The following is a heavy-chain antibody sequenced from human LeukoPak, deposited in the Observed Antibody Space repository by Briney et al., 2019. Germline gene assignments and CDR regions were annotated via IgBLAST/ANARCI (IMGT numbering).Heavy chain of an antibody. CDR2: IYHSGST. CDR3: ARVEYSYGYFLYYYYMDV. Sequence: SETLSLTCTVSGYSISSGYYWGWIRQPPGKGLEWIGSIYHSGSTYYNPSLKSRVTISVDTSKNQFSLKLSSVTAADTAVYYCARVEYSYGYFLYYYYMDVWGKGTTVTVSS. J-gene: IGHJ6*03. CDR1: GYSISSGYY. D-gene: IGHD5-18*01. V-gene: IGHV4-38-2*02.